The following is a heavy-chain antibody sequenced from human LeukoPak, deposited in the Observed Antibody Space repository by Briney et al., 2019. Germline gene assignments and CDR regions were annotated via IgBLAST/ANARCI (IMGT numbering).Heavy chain of an antibody. CDR1: GFTLSSYA. CDR2: ISGSCGST. J-gene: IGHJ4*02. CDR3: AKDISSGWLYCFDY. V-gene: IGHV3-23*01. D-gene: IGHD6-19*01. Sequence: GGSLRLSCAASGFTLSSYAMSWVRQAPGKGLEWVSAISGSCGSTYYEDSVKGRFTISRDNSKNTLYLQMNSLRAEDTAVYYCAKDISSGWLYCFDYWGQGTLVTVSS.